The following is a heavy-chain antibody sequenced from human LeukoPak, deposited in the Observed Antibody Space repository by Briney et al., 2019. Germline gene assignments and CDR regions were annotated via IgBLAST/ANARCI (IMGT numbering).Heavy chain of an antibody. CDR2: MNPNSGNT. D-gene: IGHD3-9*01. J-gene: IGHJ4*02. Sequence: ASVKVSCKASGYTFTSYDISWVRQATGQGLEWMGWMNPNSGNTGYAQKFQGRVTMTRNTSMSTAYMELSSLRSEDTAVYYCARQGVSRYDILTGYYEYYFDYWGQGTLVTVSS. CDR3: ARQGVSRYDILTGYYEYYFDY. V-gene: IGHV1-8*01. CDR1: GYTFTSYD.